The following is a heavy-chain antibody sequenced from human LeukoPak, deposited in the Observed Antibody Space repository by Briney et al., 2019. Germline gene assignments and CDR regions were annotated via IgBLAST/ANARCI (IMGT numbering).Heavy chain of an antibody. CDR2: ISYGGHT. J-gene: IGHJ4*02. D-gene: IGHD1-26*01. V-gene: IGHV4-39*02. CDR3: ARGPLGPNYFDY. CDR1: GASFSSSGYY. Sequence: SETLSLTCAGSGASFSSSGYYWVWIRQPPGKGLECIGSISYGGHTYYSPSLRSRVTISVDRSNNRFSLNLSSVTAADTAIYYCARGPLGPNYFDYWGQGTLVTVSS.